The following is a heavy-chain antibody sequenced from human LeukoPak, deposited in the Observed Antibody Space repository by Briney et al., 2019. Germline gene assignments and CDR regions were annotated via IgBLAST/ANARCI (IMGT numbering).Heavy chain of an antibody. Sequence: SETLSLTCTVSGGSISSSSYYWGWIRQPPGKGLEWIGSIYYSGSTYYNPSLKSRVTISVDTSKNQFSLKLSSVTAADTAVYYCATHSGSPSAHPNWFDPWGQGTLVTVSS. V-gene: IGHV4-39*01. CDR3: ATHSGSPSAHPNWFDP. CDR2: IYYSGST. CDR1: GGSISSSSYY. D-gene: IGHD1-26*01. J-gene: IGHJ5*02.